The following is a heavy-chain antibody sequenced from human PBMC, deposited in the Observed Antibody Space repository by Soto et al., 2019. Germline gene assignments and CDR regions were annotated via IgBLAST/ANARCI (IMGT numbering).Heavy chain of an antibody. D-gene: IGHD5-18*01. CDR2: ISYDGSNK. J-gene: IGHJ5*02. CDR1: GFTFSSYG. Sequence: GGSLRLSCAASGFTFSSYGMHWVRQAPGKGLEWVAVISYDGSNKYYADSVKGRFTISRDNSKNTLYLQMNSLRAEDTAVYYCAKVSSYGYVYIDGWFDPWGQGTLVTVSS. V-gene: IGHV3-30*18. CDR3: AKVSSYGYVYIDGWFDP.